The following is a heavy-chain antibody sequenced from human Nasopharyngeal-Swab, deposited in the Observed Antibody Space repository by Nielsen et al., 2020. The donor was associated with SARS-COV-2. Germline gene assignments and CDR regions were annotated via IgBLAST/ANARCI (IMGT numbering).Heavy chain of an antibody. CDR3: ARGGYCSSTSCDTYYYYGMDV. J-gene: IGHJ6*02. D-gene: IGHD2-2*02. V-gene: IGHV3-21*01. CDR2: ISSSSSYI. Sequence: GGSLRLSCAASGFSFSEYYMNWVRQAPGKGLEWVSSISSSSSYIYYADSVKGRFTISRDNAKNSLYLQMNSLRGEDTAVYYCARGGYCSSTSCDTYYYYGMDVWGQGTTVTVSS. CDR1: GFSFSEYY.